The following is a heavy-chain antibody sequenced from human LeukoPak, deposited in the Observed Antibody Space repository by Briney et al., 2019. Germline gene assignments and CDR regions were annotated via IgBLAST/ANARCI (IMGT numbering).Heavy chain of an antibody. Sequence: GGSLRLSCAASGFTFSSYAMSWVRQAPGKGLEWVTVISYDGSNKHYADSVKGRFTISRDDSKNTLYLQMNSVRAEDTAVYYCARDSGDFDYWGQGTLVTVSS. D-gene: IGHD3-10*01. CDR2: ISYDGSNK. V-gene: IGHV3-30-3*01. CDR3: ARDSGDFDY. CDR1: GFTFSSYA. J-gene: IGHJ4*02.